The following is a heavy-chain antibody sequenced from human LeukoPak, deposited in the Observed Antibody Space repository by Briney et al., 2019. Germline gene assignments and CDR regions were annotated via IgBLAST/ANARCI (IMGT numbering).Heavy chain of an antibody. CDR3: AYRAEMAPGGRNYYFDY. CDR2: IYWDDDK. CDR1: GFSLSTSGVG. V-gene: IGHV2-5*02. Sequence: SGPTLVKPTQTLTLTCTFSGFSLSTSGVGVGWIRQPPGKALEWLALIYWDDDKRYSPSLKSRLTITKDTSKNQVVLTMTNMDPVDTATYYCAYRAEMAPGGRNYYFDYWGQGTLVTVSS. D-gene: IGHD5-24*01. J-gene: IGHJ4*02.